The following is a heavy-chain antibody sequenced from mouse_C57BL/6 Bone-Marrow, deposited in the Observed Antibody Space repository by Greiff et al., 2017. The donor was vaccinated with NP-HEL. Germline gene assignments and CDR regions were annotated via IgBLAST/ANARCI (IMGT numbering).Heavy chain of an antibody. Sequence: EVKVVESGGDLVKPGGSLKLSCAASGFTFSSYGMSWVRQTPDKRLEWVATISSGGSYTYYPDSVKGRFTISRDNAKNTLYLQMSSLKSEDTAMYYCARRPITTVVANWYFDVWGTGTTVTVSS. CDR1: GFTFSSYG. J-gene: IGHJ1*03. CDR3: ARRPITTVVANWYFDV. V-gene: IGHV5-6*02. D-gene: IGHD1-1*01. CDR2: ISSGGSYT.